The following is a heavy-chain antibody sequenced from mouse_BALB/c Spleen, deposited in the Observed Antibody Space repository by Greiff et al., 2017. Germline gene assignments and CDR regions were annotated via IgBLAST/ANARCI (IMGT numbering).Heavy chain of an antibody. CDR2: IDPANGNT. J-gene: IGHJ3*01. CDR1: GFNIKDTY. Sequence: VQLQQSGAELVKPGASVKLSCTASGFNIKDTYMHWVKQRPEQGLEWIGRIDPANGNTKYDPKFQGEATITADTSSNTAYLQLSSLTSEDTAVYYCASPLYYGSSWFAYWGQGTLVTVSA. CDR3: ASPLYYGSSWFAY. D-gene: IGHD1-1*01. V-gene: IGHV14-3*02.